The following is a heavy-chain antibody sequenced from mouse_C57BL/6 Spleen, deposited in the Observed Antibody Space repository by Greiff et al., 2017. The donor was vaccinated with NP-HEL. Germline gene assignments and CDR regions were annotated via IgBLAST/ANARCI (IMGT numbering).Heavy chain of an antibody. V-gene: IGHV1-54*01. D-gene: IGHD1-1*01. Sequence: VQLQQSGAELVRPGTSVKVSCKASGYAFTNYLIEWVKQRPGQGLEWIGVINPGSGGTNYNEKFKGKATLTADKSSSTAYMQLSSLTSEDSAVYFCARSSSPYYFDYWGQGTTLTVSS. J-gene: IGHJ2*01. CDR1: GYAFTNYL. CDR3: ARSSSPYYFDY. CDR2: INPGSGGT.